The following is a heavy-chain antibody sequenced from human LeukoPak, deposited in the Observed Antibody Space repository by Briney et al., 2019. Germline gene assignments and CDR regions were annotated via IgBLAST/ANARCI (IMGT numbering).Heavy chain of an antibody. CDR2: IILIGGIT. Sequence: AGRSLRPSVAGSGFKSADYGMDWFRHVPGKGLKWISVIILIGGITHYAHSVRGRFTISTDNSRNSMFLHMNSLRAEDTAMYFCARDGNTIGDDYFPNWGQGILVTVSS. J-gene: IGHJ4*02. V-gene: IGHV3-20*03. CDR3: ARDGNTIGDDYFPN. CDR1: GFKSADYG. D-gene: IGHD3-10*01.